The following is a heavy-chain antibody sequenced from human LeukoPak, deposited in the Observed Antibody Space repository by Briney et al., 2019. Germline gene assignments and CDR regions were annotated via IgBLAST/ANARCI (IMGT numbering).Heavy chain of an antibody. J-gene: IGHJ4*02. D-gene: IGHD3-16*01. Sequence: GGSLRLSCAASGFTFSSYWMHWVRQAPGKGLVWVSRINSDGSSTYYADSVKGRFTISRDNAKNSLYLQMNSLRAEDTAVYYCARELGGAWYGVPIYWGQGTLVTVSS. CDR3: ARELGGAWYGVPIY. CDR1: GFTFSSYW. CDR2: INSDGSST. V-gene: IGHV3-74*01.